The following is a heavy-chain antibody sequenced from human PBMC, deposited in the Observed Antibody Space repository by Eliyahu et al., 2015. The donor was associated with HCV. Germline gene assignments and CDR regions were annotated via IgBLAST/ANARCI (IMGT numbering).Heavy chain of an antibody. CDR2: IYYSGST. J-gene: IGHJ4*02. D-gene: IGHD6-13*01. Sequence: QLQLQESGPGLVKPSETLSLTCTVSGGSISSSSYXWGWIRQPPGKGLEWIGGIYYSGSTYYNPSLKSRVTISVDTSKNQFSLKLSSVTAADTAVYYCARSPGIAAAGTEFGIFDYWGQGTLVTVSS. CDR3: ARSPGIAAAGTEFGIFDY. V-gene: IGHV4-39*01. CDR1: GGSISSSSYX.